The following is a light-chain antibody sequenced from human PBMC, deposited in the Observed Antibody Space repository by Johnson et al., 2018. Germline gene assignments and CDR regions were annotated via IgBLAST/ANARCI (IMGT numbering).Light chain of an antibody. CDR1: SSNIGNNY. CDR2: ENN. V-gene: IGLV1-51*02. CDR3: GTWDSSLSAGNV. J-gene: IGLJ1*01. Sequence: QSVLTQPHSVSADPGQKVTISCSGSSSNIGNNYVSWYQQLPGTAPKLLIYENNKRPSGIPDRFSGSKSGTSATLGITGLQTGDEADYYCGTWDSSLSAGNVFGTGTKVTVL.